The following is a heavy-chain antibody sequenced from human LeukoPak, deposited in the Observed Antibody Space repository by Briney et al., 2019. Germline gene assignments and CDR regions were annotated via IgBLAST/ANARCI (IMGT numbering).Heavy chain of an antibody. J-gene: IGHJ4*02. CDR3: ARDPRMGGHEMSSHSSSYFDY. CDR2: INHSGST. Sequence: PSETLSLTCAVHGGSFSGYYWSWIRQPPGKGLEWIGEINHSGSTNYNPSLKSRVTISVDTSKNQFSLKLSSVTAADTAVYYCARDPRMGGHEMSSHSSSYFDYWGQGTLVTVSS. V-gene: IGHV4-34*01. CDR1: GGSFSGYY. D-gene: IGHD2-15*01.